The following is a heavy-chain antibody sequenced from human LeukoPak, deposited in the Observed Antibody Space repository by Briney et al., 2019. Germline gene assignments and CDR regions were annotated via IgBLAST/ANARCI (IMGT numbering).Heavy chain of an antibody. Sequence: SETLSLTCAVYGGSFSGYYWSWIRQPPGKGLEWIGEINHSGSTNYNPSLKSRVTISVDTSKNQFSLKLSSVTAADTAVYYCAREGDTSRDGYNWNWFDPWGQGTLVTVSS. J-gene: IGHJ5*02. D-gene: IGHD5-24*01. CDR1: GGSFSGYY. CDR3: AREGDTSRDGYNWNWFDP. V-gene: IGHV4-34*01. CDR2: INHSGST.